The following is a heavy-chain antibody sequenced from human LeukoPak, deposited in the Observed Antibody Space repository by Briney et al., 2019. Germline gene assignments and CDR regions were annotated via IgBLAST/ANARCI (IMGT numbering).Heavy chain of an antibody. CDR1: GYTFTMYY. D-gene: IGHD1-26*01. CDR2: INPTDGAT. J-gene: IGHJ6*03. CDR3: GREQRGGLSGSLGVLFASYYTYYYMDV. V-gene: IGHV1-46*01. Sequence: GASVKVSCKASGYTFTMYYIHWVRQAPGQGLEWMGMINPTDGATTYAQRSQGRVTMTRDMSTTTVYMHLRSLRAEDTAVYFCGREQRGGLSGSLGVLFASYYTYYYMDVWGRGTTVTVSS.